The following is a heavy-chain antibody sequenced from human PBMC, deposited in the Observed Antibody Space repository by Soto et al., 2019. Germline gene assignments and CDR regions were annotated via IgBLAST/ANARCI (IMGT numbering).Heavy chain of an antibody. V-gene: IGHV1-2*04. J-gene: IGHJ6*02. CDR2: INPNSGGT. CDR3: ARDRAAAGFHYGMDV. CDR1: GYTFTGYY. Sequence: ASVKVSCKASGYTFTGYYMHWVRQAPGQGLEWMGWINPNSGGTNYAQKFQGWVTMTRDTSISTAYMELSRLRSDDTAVYYCARDRAAAGFHYGMDVWGQGTTVTVSS. D-gene: IGHD6-13*01.